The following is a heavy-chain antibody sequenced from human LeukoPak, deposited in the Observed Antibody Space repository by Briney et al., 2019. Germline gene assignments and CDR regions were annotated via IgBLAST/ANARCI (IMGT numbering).Heavy chain of an antibody. D-gene: IGHD4-17*01. Sequence: GSLRLSCAASGFTFTSYAMGWVRQAPGKGLEWVSSVSGSGDGTYYADSVKGRFTIPRDNSKKTLDLHMDSLRAEDTAVYYCAKERLGGNYGDYAVDYWGQGTMVTVSS. CDR2: VSGSGDGT. J-gene: IGHJ4*02. CDR1: GFTFTSYA. CDR3: AKERLGGNYGDYAVDY. V-gene: IGHV3-23*01.